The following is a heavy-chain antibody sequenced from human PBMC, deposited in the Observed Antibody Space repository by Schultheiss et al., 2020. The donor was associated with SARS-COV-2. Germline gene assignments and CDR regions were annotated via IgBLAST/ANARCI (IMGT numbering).Heavy chain of an antibody. CDR3: ARVGYCTNGVCYSAFDP. J-gene: IGHJ5*02. V-gene: IGHV1-18*01. D-gene: IGHD2-8*01. CDR2: ISAYNGNT. Sequence: ASVKVSCKASGGTFSSYGISWVRQAPGQGLEWMGWISAYNGNTNYAQKLQGRVTMTTDTSTSTAYMELRSLRSDDTAVYYCARVGYCTNGVCYSAFDPWGQGTLVTVSS. CDR1: GGTFSSYG.